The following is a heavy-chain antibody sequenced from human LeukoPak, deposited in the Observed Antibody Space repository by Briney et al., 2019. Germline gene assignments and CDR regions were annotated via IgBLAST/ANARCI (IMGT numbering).Heavy chain of an antibody. V-gene: IGHV3-7*01. J-gene: IGHJ4*02. CDR1: GFTFRSYW. D-gene: IGHD3-22*01. CDR2: IKQDGSEK. Sequence: GGSLRLSCVASGFTFRSYWMSWVRQAPGKRLEWVANIKQDGSEKYYVTSVKGRFTISRDNAKNSLYLQMNSLRAEDTAVYYCARDWVGYYDSSGYSYWGQGTLVTVSS. CDR3: ARDWVGYYDSSGYSY.